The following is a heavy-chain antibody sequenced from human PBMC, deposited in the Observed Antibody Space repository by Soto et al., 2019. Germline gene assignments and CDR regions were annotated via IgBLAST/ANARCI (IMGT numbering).Heavy chain of an antibody. CDR2: INGYNGNT. J-gene: IGHJ6*02. D-gene: IGHD6-19*01. Sequence: ASVKVSCKASGYTFTTYGISWVRQAPGQGLEWMGWINGYNGNTDYPQKLQGRVTMTTDTSTSTAYMELRSLRSDDTAVYYCAREGSAPYYYYGMDAWGQGTTVTVSS. CDR3: AREGSAPYYYYGMDA. V-gene: IGHV1-18*01. CDR1: GYTFTTYG.